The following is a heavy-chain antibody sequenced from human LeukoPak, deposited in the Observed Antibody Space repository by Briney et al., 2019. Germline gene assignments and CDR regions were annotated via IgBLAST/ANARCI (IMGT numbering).Heavy chain of an antibody. Sequence: LAGGSLRLSCAASGFTFSSYEMNWVRQAPGKGLEWVSYISSSGSTIYYADSVKGRFTISRDSSKNTLYLQMNRLRAEDAAVYYCAKAPVTTCSGAYCYPFDYWGQGTLVTVSS. J-gene: IGHJ4*02. CDR3: AKAPVTTCSGAYCYPFDY. V-gene: IGHV3-48*03. CDR2: ISSSGSTI. D-gene: IGHD2-21*01. CDR1: GFTFSSYE.